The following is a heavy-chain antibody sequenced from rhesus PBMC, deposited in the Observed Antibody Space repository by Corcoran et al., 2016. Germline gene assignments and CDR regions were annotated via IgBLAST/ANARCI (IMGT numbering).Heavy chain of an antibody. Sequence: QLQLQESGPGLVKPSETLSLTCAVSDDSISSNYWSWIRQPPGKGLEWIGRMSYNEGRTEYNPSLNSRVTVSIDTSKNQCSLKLNSVTAADTAVYFWGRACSAGVCYSYWGQGVLVTVSS. CDR3: GRACSAGVCYSY. D-gene: IGHD2-39*02. J-gene: IGHJ4*01. CDR1: DDSISSNY. CDR2: MSYNEGRT. V-gene: IGHV4-173*01.